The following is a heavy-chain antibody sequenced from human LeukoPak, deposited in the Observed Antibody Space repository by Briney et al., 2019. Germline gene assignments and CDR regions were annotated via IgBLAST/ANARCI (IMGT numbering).Heavy chain of an antibody. CDR2: INHSGST. CDR1: GGSFSDYY. J-gene: IGHJ4*02. CDR3: ASLDYYDSSGYYYPPDY. Sequence: SETLSLTCAVYGGSFSDYYWSWIRQPPGKGLEWIGEINHSGSTDYNPSLKSRVTMSIDTSKNQFSLRLNSVTAADTALYYCASLDYYDSSGYYYPPDYWGQGTLVTVSS. V-gene: IGHV4-34*01. D-gene: IGHD3-22*01.